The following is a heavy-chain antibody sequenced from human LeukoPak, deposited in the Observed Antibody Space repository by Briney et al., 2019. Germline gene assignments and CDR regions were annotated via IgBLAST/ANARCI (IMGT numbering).Heavy chain of an antibody. CDR2: IYYSGST. V-gene: IGHV4-39*07. J-gene: IGHJ6*03. D-gene: IGHD5-18*01. Sequence: SETLSLTCTVSGGSISSSSYYWGWIRQPPGKGLEWIGSIYYSGSTYYNPSLKSRVTISVDTSKNQFSLKLSSVTAADTAVYYCARSGYSYGLNYYYMDVWGKGTTVTVSS. CDR1: GGSISSSSYY. CDR3: ARSGYSYGLNYYYMDV.